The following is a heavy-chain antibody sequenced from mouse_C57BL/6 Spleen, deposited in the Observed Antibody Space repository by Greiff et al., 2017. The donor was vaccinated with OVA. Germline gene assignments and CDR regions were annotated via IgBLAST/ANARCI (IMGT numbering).Heavy chain of an antibody. Sequence: QVQLQQPGAELVKPGASVKMSCKASGYTFTSYWITWVKQRPGQGLEWIGDIYPGSGSTNYNEKFKSKATLTVDTSSSTAYMQLSSLTSEDSAVYYCARDDYDVGYFDVWGTGTTVTVSS. CDR2: IYPGSGST. D-gene: IGHD2-4*01. J-gene: IGHJ1*03. CDR1: GYTFTSYW. CDR3: ARDDYDVGYFDV. V-gene: IGHV1-55*01.